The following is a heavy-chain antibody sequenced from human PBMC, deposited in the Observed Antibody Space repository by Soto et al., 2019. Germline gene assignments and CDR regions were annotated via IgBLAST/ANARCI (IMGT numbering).Heavy chain of an antibody. D-gene: IGHD1-1*01. CDR2: IGTTGDT. J-gene: IGHJ4*02. V-gene: IGHV3-13*01. Sequence: PGGSLRLSCVASGFTFSSFDMHWVRQPSGEGLEWVSTIGTTGDTYSPVSLQGRFTVSRDSAKNSFYLQMNSLRAGDTAVYYCARGTHGRPLDFWGQGTMVTVSS. CDR3: ARGTHGRPLDF. CDR1: GFTFSSFD.